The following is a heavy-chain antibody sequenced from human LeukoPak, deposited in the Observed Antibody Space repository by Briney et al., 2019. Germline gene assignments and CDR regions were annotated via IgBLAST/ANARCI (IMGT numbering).Heavy chain of an antibody. D-gene: IGHD7-27*01. CDR1: GGSISSYY. J-gene: IGHJ2*01. CDR3: ARHFSPPGALYWYFDL. Sequence: SETLSLTCTLSGGSISSYYWSWLRQPPGKGLEWIGYIYYSGSTNYNPSLKSRVTISVDTSKNQFSLRLTSVTAADTAVYYCARHFSPPGALYWYFDLWGRGTLVTVSS. V-gene: IGHV4-59*08. CDR2: IYYSGST.